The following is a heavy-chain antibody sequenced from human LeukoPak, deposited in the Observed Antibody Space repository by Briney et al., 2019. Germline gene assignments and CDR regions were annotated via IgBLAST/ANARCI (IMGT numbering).Heavy chain of an antibody. CDR1: GFAFSTYT. V-gene: IGHV3-21*01. J-gene: IGHJ4*02. CDR3: VRVEDWGAAGNRLDY. D-gene: IGHD6-13*01. CDR2: ITSSSSSI. Sequence: GGSLRLSCAASGFAFSTYTMSWVRQAPGKGLEWVSCITSSSSSISYADSVRGRFTISRDNAKSSLYLQMNSLRAEDTAVYSCVRVEDWGAAGNRLDYWGQGTLVTVSS.